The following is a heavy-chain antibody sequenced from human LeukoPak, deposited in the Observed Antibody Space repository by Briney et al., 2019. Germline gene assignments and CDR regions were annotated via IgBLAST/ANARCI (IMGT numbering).Heavy chain of an antibody. CDR3: ARDDIVVVSRNYYYYYGMDV. CDR1: GYTFTSYG. V-gene: IGHV1-18*01. D-gene: IGHD2-2*01. CDR2: ISAYNGNT. Sequence: ASVKVSCKASGYTFTSYGISWVRQAPGQGLEWMGWISAYNGNTNYAQKLQGRVTMTTDTSTSTAYMELRSLRSDDTAVYYCARDDIVVVSRNYYYYYGMDVWGQGTTVTVSS. J-gene: IGHJ6*02.